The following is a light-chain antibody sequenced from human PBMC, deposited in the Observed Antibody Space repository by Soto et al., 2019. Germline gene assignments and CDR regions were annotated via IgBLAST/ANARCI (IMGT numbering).Light chain of an antibody. CDR3: SSYTISSTVV. J-gene: IGLJ2*01. V-gene: IGLV2-14*03. Sequence: QSALTQPASVSGSPGQSITISCTTSSSYISSYNYVSWYQQHTGKAPRLIIYDVSSRPSGISNRFSGSKSGNTVSLTISGLQAEDEADYFCSSYTISSTVVFGGGTK. CDR2: DVS. CDR1: SSYISSYNY.